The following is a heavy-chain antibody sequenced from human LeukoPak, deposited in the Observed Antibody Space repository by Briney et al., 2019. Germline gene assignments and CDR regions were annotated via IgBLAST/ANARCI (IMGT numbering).Heavy chain of an antibody. V-gene: IGHV3-21*01. CDR1: GFTFSNSA. CDR2: INDVGSHI. D-gene: IGHD5/OR15-5a*01. CDR3: ARDATYYLRYGYFDC. J-gene: IGHJ4*01. Sequence: GGSLRPSCAASGFTFSNSAMNWVRQAPGKGLEWVSSINDVGSHIYYADSVRGRFTISRDNAKTSVYLQMNNLRPEDTAVYYCARDATYYLRYGYFDCWGHGTLVTVSS.